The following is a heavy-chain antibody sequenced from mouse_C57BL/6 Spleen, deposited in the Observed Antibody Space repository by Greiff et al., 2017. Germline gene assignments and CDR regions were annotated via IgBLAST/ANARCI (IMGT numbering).Heavy chain of an antibody. V-gene: IGHV1-54*01. J-gene: IGHJ1*03. Sequence: QVQLQQSGAELVRPGTSVKVSCKASGYAFTNYLIEWVKQRPGQGLEWIGVINPGSGGTNYNEKFKGQATLAADKASSTAYMQLSSLTSEDSAVYFCAREGYSSLHGYVDVWGTGTTVTVSS. D-gene: IGHD2-5*01. CDR2: INPGSGGT. CDR3: AREGYSSLHGYVDV. CDR1: GYAFTNYL.